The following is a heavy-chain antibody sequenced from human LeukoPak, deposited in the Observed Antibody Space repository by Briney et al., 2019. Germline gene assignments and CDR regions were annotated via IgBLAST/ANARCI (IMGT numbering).Heavy chain of an antibody. J-gene: IGHJ5*02. CDR3: AKDRNYYYDSTLDWFDP. V-gene: IGHV3-23*01. CDR1: GFTFSSYA. CDR2: ISGSGGST. Sequence: GGSLRLSCAASGFTFSSYAMSWVRQAPGKGLEWVSAISGSGGSTYYADSVKGRVTISRDNSKNTLYLQMNSLRAEDTAVYYCAKDRNYYYDSTLDWFDPWGQGTLVTVSS. D-gene: IGHD3-22*01.